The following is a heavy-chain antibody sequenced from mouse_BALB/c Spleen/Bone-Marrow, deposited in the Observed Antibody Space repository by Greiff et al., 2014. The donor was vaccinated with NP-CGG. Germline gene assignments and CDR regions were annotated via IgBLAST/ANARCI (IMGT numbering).Heavy chain of an antibody. CDR3: ARDYGNYVRFAY. D-gene: IGHD2-1*01. CDR2: IRNKANGYTT. V-gene: IGHV7-3*02. J-gene: IGHJ3*01. CDR1: GFTFTDYY. Sequence: EVMLVEPGGGLVQPGGSLRLSCATSGFTFTDYYMSWVRQPPGKALEWLGFIRNKANGYTTEYSASVKGRFTISRDNSQSILYLQMNTLRAEDSATYYCARDYGNYVRFAYWGQGTLVTVSA.